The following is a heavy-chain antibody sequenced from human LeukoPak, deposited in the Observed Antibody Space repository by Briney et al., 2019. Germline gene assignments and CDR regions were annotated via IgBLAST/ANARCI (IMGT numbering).Heavy chain of an antibody. CDR1: GFTFSSYE. Sequence: GSLRFSCAASGFTFSSYEMNWVRQAPGKGLEWVSYISISGSTRYYADSVKGRFTISRDDAKNSLYVQMNSLRVEDTAVYYCAREGRTLTGYPFDYWGQGTLVTVSS. CDR3: AREGRTLTGYPFDY. D-gene: IGHD3-9*01. J-gene: IGHJ4*02. V-gene: IGHV3-48*03. CDR2: ISISGSTR.